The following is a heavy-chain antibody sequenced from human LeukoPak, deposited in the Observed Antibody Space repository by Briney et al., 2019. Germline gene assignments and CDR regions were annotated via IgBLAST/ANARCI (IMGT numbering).Heavy chain of an antibody. CDR3: ARGTITIFGVVIMDY. D-gene: IGHD3-3*01. CDR2: ISSSSSTI. J-gene: IGHJ4*02. Sequence: GGSLRLSCAASGFTFSSYSMNWVRQAPGKGLEWVSYISSSSSTIYYADSVKGRFTISRDNAKNSLYLQMNSLRAEDTAVYYCARGTITIFGVVIMDYWGQGTLVTVSS. CDR1: GFTFSSYS. V-gene: IGHV3-48*01.